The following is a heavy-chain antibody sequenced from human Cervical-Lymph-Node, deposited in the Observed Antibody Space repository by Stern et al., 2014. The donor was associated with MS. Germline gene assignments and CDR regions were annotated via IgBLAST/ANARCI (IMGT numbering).Heavy chain of an antibody. CDR2: ISGNGNYI. CDR3: ARSGTVTTHSDH. V-gene: IGHV3-21*06. CDR1: GFTFSSYS. Sequence: EVQLVESGGGVVKPGGSLRLSCSASGFTFSSYSFHWVRQAPGKGLQWVSSISGNGNYIYYADLGRGRFTISRDNTKDSLFLQMTSLRVEDTAVYFCARSGTVTTHSDHWGQGTLVTVSS. D-gene: IGHD4-17*01. J-gene: IGHJ4*02.